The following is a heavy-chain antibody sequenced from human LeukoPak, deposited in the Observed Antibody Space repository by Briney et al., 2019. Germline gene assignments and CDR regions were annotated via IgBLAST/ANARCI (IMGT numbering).Heavy chain of an antibody. Sequence: PSETLSLTCDVYGGSFSGYYWSWIRQPPGKGLEWIGEINHSGSTNYNPSLKSRVTISVDTSKNQFSLKLSSVTAADTAVYYCARVSIVGATRIDYWGQGTLVTVSS. CDR2: INHSGST. CDR1: GGSFSGYY. CDR3: ARVSIVGATRIDY. D-gene: IGHD1-26*01. J-gene: IGHJ4*02. V-gene: IGHV4-34*01.